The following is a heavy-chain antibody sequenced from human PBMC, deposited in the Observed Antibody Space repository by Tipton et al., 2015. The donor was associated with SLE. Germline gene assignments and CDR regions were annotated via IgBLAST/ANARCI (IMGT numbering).Heavy chain of an antibody. D-gene: IGHD2-15*01. Sequence: LRLSCTVSGGSISSGGYYWSWIRQSPGKGLEWIGYISYSGSTNYNSSLKSRLTISVDTSKNQFSLRLTSVTAADTAVYYCAKGDITSRSLDSWGQGTLVTVSS. CDR2: ISYSGST. CDR3: AKGDITSRSLDS. J-gene: IGHJ4*02. CDR1: GGSISSGGYY. V-gene: IGHV4-31*02.